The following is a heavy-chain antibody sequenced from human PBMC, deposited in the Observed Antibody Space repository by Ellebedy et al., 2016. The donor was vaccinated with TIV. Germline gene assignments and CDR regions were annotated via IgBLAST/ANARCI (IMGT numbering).Heavy chain of an antibody. D-gene: IGHD1-1*01. V-gene: IGHV3-23*01. Sequence: PGGSLRPSCHPSGSSFSYFARSWFRQAQGKGLEWVSAIRGTAGRAYYADSGRGRLTISRENSKNTLYLQMNSLRAEDTALYYCAKDTGGWKDCDYYPYGMDVWGQGTAVTVSS. CDR2: IRGTAGRA. CDR1: GSSFSYFA. J-gene: IGHJ6*02. CDR3: AKDTGGWKDCDYYPYGMDV.